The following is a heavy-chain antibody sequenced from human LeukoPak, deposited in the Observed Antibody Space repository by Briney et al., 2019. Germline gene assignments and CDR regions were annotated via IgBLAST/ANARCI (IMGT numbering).Heavy chain of an antibody. Sequence: PGGSLRLSCAASGFTFSSYSMNWVRQAPGKGLEWVSSISSSSSYIYYADSVKGRFTISRDNAKNSLYLQMNSLRAEDTAVYYCARDLRTSYYGSGSYDWYFDLWGRGTLVTVSS. CDR1: GFTFSSYS. V-gene: IGHV3-21*01. J-gene: IGHJ2*01. CDR3: ARDLRTSYYGSGSYDWYFDL. CDR2: ISSSSSYI. D-gene: IGHD3-10*01.